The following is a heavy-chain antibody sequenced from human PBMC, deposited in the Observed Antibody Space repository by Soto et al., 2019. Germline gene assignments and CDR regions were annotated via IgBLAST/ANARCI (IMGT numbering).Heavy chain of an antibody. CDR2: ISYDGSNK. V-gene: IGHV3-30*18. J-gene: IGHJ4*02. D-gene: IGHD2-2*01. CDR3: AKDRAVVVPAALLDY. CDR1: GFTFSSYG. Sequence: RRLSCAASGFTFSSYGMHWVRQAPGKGLEWVAVISYDGSNKYYADSVKGRFTISRDNSKNTLYLQMNSLRAEDTAVYYCAKDRAVVVPAALLDYWGQGTMVAVSS.